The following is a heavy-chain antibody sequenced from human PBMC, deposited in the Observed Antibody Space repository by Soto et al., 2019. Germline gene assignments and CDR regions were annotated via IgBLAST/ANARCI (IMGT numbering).Heavy chain of an antibody. CDR1: GFTFINYG. V-gene: IGHV3-33*01. CDR3: AAGEPLHY. J-gene: IGHJ4*02. Sequence: QMQLVESGGGVVQPGGSLRLYCAASGFTFINYGMHWVRQAPGKGLEWVAIIWYDGSNKYYADSVKGRFTISRDNSKNTMYLQMNSLGAEDTAMYYCAAGEPLHYRGQGTLVTVSS. D-gene: IGHD3-10*01. CDR2: IWYDGSNK.